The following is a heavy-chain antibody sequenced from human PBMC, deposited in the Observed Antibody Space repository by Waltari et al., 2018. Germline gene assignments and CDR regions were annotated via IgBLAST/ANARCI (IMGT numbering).Heavy chain of an antibody. CDR1: GFTFSSYA. CDR2: ISGSGVGT. CDR3: AKGGGYFGSGTYYKNNWFDP. D-gene: IGHD3-10*01. Sequence: EVQLEESGGGLVQPGGALRLSCAASGFTFSSYAMSWVRQAPGKGLEWVSGISGSGVGTYYADSVKGRFNISRDNSRNTLDLQMNSLRAEDTAVYYCAKGGGYFGSGTYYKNNWFDPWGQGTTVTVSS. J-gene: IGHJ6*02. V-gene: IGHV3-23*04.